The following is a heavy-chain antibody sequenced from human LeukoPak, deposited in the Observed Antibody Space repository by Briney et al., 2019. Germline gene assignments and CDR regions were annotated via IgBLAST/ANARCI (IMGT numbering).Heavy chain of an antibody. CDR3: ARVATMIVVVNYFDY. CDR1: GYTFTTYS. CDR2: INPSGGST. J-gene: IGHJ4*02. V-gene: IGHV1-46*01. D-gene: IGHD3-22*01. Sequence: ASVKVSCRASGYTFTTYSMHWVRQAPGQGLEWMGIINPSGGSTSYAQKFQGRVTMTRDTSTSTVYMELSSLRSEDTAMYYCARVATMIVVVNYFDYWGQGTLVTVSS.